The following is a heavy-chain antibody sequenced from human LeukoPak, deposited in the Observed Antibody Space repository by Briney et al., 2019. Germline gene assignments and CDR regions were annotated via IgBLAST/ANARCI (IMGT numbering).Heavy chain of an antibody. CDR2: ISYDGSNK. D-gene: IGHD4-17*01. CDR1: GFTFSSYG. Sequence: PGGSLRLSCAASGFTFSSYGMHWVRQAPGKGLEWVAVISYDGSNKYYADSVKGRFTISRDNSKNTLYLQMNSLRAEDTAVYYCAIYGDYVFRYWGQGTLVTVSS. V-gene: IGHV3-30*03. CDR3: AIYGDYVFRY. J-gene: IGHJ4*02.